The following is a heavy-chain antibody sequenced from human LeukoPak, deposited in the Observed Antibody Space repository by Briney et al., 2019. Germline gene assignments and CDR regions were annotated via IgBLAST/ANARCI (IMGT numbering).Heavy chain of an antibody. CDR2: INPNSGGT. Sequence: GASVKVSCKASGYTFTGYYMHWVRQAPGQGLDWMGRINPNSGGTNYAQKFQGRVTMTRDTSISTAYMELSRLRSDDTAVYYCARGEGYDYGDYSAYWGQGTLVTVSS. V-gene: IGHV1-2*06. CDR1: GYTFTGYY. CDR3: ARGEGYDYGDYSAY. D-gene: IGHD4-17*01. J-gene: IGHJ4*02.